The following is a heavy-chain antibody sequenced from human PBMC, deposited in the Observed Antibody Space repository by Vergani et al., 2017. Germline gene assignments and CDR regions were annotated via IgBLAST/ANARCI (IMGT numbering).Heavy chain of an antibody. D-gene: IGHD1-26*01. V-gene: IGHV1-2*02. CDR3: ARMERELLSGKAFDI. Sequence: QVQLVQSGAEVKKPGASVKVSCKASGYTFTGYYMHWVRQAPGQGLEWMGWINPNSGGTNYAQKFQGRVTMTRDTSISTAYMELSRLRSNDTAVYYCARMERELLSGKAFDIWGQGTMVTVSS. CDR1: GYTFTGYY. J-gene: IGHJ3*02. CDR2: INPNSGGT.